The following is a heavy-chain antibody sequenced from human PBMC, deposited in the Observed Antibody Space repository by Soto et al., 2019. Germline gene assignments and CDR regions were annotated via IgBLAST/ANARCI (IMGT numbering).Heavy chain of an antibody. Sequence: GGSLRLSCAASGFTFNSYAMSWVRQAPGKGLEWVSAISGRGDTTYYADSVKGRFTISSDNSKNTLYLQMNSLRAEDTAIYYCAKDFSRFESWGQGTLGHRLL. V-gene: IGHV3-23*01. CDR2: ISGRGDTT. CDR3: AKDFSRFES. J-gene: IGHJ4*02. CDR1: GFTFNSYA.